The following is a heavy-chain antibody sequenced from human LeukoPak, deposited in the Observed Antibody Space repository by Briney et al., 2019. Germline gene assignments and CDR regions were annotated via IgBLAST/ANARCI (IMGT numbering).Heavy chain of an antibody. CDR3: AREVSPGAFDI. Sequence: PSETLSLTCAVYGGSFSGYYWSWIRQPLGKGLEWIGEINHSGSTNYNPSLKSRVTISVDTSKNQFSLKLSSVTAADTAVYYCAREVSPGAFDIWGQGTMVTVSS. J-gene: IGHJ3*02. D-gene: IGHD5/OR15-5a*01. V-gene: IGHV4-34*01. CDR1: GGSFSGYY. CDR2: INHSGST.